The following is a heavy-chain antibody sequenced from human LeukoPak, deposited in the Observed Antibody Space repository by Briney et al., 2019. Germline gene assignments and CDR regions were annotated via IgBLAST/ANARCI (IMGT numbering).Heavy chain of an antibody. CDR3: ARCGASSSWPYYYYYYMDV. Sequence: SETLSLTCTVSGGSISSYYWSWIRQPAGKGLEWIGRIYTSGSTNYNPSLKSRVTMSVDTSKNQFSLKLISVTAADTAVYYCARCGASSSWPYYYYYYMDVWGKGTTVTVSS. J-gene: IGHJ6*03. CDR2: IYTSGST. CDR1: GGSISSYY. V-gene: IGHV4-4*07. D-gene: IGHD6-13*01.